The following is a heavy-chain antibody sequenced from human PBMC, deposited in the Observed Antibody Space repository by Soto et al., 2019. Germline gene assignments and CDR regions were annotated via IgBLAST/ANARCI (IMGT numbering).Heavy chain of an antibody. CDR1: GGSISSYY. V-gene: IGHV4-59*01. CDR2: IYYSGST. Sequence: SETLSLTCTVSGGSISSYYWSWIRQPPGKGLEWIGYIYYSGSTNYNPSLKSRVTISVDTSKNQFSLKLSSVTAADTAVYYCARGSKDGYNRDWGQGTLVTVSS. J-gene: IGHJ4*02. CDR3: ARGSKDGYNRD. D-gene: IGHD5-12*01.